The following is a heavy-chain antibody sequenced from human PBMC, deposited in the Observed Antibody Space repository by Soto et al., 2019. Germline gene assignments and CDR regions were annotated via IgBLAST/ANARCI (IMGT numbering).Heavy chain of an antibody. V-gene: IGHV4-34*01. CDR1: GGSFSGYY. CDR2: ISLSGRT. Sequence: SETLSLTCAVSGGSFSGYYWSWIRQSPGEGLGWIGEISLSGRTNYNPSLKSQVTLSLDTSKNQFSLKLTSVTAADMAVYYCAGGSGWGRSSIIRYHYYGMDVWGQGTTVTVSS. D-gene: IGHD3-16*01. J-gene: IGHJ6*02. CDR3: AGGSGWGRSSIIRYHYYGMDV.